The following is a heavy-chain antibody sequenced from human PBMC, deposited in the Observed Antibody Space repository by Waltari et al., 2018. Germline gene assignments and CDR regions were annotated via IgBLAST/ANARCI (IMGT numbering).Heavy chain of an antibody. CDR1: W. D-gene: IGHD2-15*01. J-gene: IGHJ4*02. V-gene: IGHV4-4*02. CDR3: ARDLGRGLFLDS. Sequence: WWSWDRQPPDKGLEGIGQVHGNGRTNYNPSLASRAIVSLDSSMNQFSLRILSATAADTAVYYCARDLGRGLFLDSWGQGTLVTVSP. CDR2: VHGNGRT.